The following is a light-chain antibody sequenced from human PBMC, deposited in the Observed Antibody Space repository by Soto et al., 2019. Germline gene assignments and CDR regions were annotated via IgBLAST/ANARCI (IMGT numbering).Light chain of an antibody. J-gene: IGKJ1*01. CDR3: QQRSNWPWT. V-gene: IGKV3-11*01. CDR2: DVS. CDR1: QSVSNY. Sequence: EIVLTQSPATLSLSPGERATLSCRASQSVSNYLAWYQQKPGQAPRLLIYDVSNRATDIPARFSGSGSGTDFTLTISSLEPEDFAVYYCQQRSNWPWTFGQGTKVEIK.